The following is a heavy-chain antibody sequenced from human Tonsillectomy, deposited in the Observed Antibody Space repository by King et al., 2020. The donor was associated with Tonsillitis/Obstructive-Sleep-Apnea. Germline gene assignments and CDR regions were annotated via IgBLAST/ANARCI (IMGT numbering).Heavy chain of an antibody. Sequence: VQLVESGGGVVQPGRSLRLSCAASGFTFSSYGMHWVRQAPGKGLEWVAVIWYDGSNKYYADSVKGRFTISRDNSKNTLYLQMNSLRAEDTAVYYCARDRNYYGSGSYYPNYYYYYMDVRGKGTTVTVSS. D-gene: IGHD3-10*01. V-gene: IGHV3-33*01. CDR1: GFTFSSYG. CDR3: ARDRNYYGSGSYYPNYYYYYMDV. J-gene: IGHJ6*03. CDR2: IWYDGSNK.